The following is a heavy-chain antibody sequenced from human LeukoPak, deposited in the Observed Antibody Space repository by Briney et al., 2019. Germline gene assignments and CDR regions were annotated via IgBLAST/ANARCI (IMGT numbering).Heavy chain of an antibody. D-gene: IGHD1-26*01. CDR2: VHLNGRT. Sequence: PSETLSLTCGVSGGSISSTNWWTWVRQPPGKGLEWIGEVHLNGRTNDNPSLRSRLTMSVDLSENHISLKLASVTAADTAVYYCARHGEVGATNFDYWGQGTLVTVSS. V-gene: IGHV4-4*02. J-gene: IGHJ4*02. CDR3: ARHGEVGATNFDY. CDR1: GGSISSTNW.